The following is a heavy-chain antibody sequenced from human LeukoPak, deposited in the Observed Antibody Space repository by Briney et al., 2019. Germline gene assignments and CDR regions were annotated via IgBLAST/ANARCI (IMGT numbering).Heavy chain of an antibody. CDR3: AREIREYYYDSSGYPRRLDYMDV. Sequence: SETLSLTCTVSGYSISSGYYWGWIRQPPGKGLEWIGSIYHSGSTYYNPSLKSRVTISVDTSKNQFSLKLSSVTAADTAVYYCAREIREYYYDSSGYPRRLDYMDVWVKGTTVTISS. V-gene: IGHV4-38-2*02. CDR2: IYHSGST. D-gene: IGHD3-22*01. J-gene: IGHJ6*03. CDR1: GYSISSGYY.